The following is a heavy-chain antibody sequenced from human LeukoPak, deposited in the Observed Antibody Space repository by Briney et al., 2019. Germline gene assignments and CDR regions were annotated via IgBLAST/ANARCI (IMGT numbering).Heavy chain of an antibody. Sequence: ASETLSLTCAASGYSISSGYYWGWIRQPPGKGLEWIGSIYHSGSTYYNPSLKSRVTISVDTSKNQFSLKLSSVTAADTAVYYCARRWGWYFDYWGQGTLVTVSS. CDR3: ARRWGWYFDY. V-gene: IGHV4-38-2*01. CDR2: IYHSGST. D-gene: IGHD3-16*01. CDR1: GYSISSGYY. J-gene: IGHJ4*02.